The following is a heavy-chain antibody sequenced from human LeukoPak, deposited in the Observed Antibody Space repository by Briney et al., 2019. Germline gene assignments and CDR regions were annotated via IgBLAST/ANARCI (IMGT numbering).Heavy chain of an antibody. CDR2: ISGNGGAT. V-gene: IGHV3-23*01. D-gene: IGHD3-22*01. J-gene: IGHJ4*02. Sequence: GGSLRLSCAASGFTFTSYAMSWVRQAPGKGLEWVSAISGNGGATYYADSVKGRFTISRYNSKNTLHLQMNSLRAEDTALYYCAKATTAIVVDNFFDYWGQGTLVSVSS. CDR1: GFTFTSYA. CDR3: AKATTAIVVDNFFDY.